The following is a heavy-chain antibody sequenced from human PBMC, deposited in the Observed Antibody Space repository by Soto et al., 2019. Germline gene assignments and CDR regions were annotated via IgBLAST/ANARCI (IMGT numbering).Heavy chain of an antibody. V-gene: IGHV1-3*01. CDR1: GYTFTSYA. D-gene: IGHD5-12*01. CDR2: INAGNGNT. J-gene: IGHJ3*02. Sequence: ASVKVSCKASGYTFTSYAMHWVRQAPGQRLEGMGWINAGNGNTKYSQKFQGRVTITRDTSASTAYMELSSLRSEETAVYHCARDGGSDYNSAAFDIWGQGTMVTVSS. CDR3: ARDGGSDYNSAAFDI.